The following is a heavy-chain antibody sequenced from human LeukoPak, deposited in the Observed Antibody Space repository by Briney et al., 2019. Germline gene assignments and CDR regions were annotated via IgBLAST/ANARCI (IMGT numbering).Heavy chain of an antibody. V-gene: IGHV3-74*01. Sequence: GGSLRLSCAASGFTFSSYWMHWVRQAPGKGLVWVSRINSDGSSTSYGDSVKGRFTISRDNAKNTLYLQMNSLRAEDTAVYYCARLGSQGGVAALDYWGQGTLVTVSS. CDR2: INSDGSST. CDR1: GFTFSSYW. D-gene: IGHD6-25*01. CDR3: ARLGSQGGVAALDY. J-gene: IGHJ4*02.